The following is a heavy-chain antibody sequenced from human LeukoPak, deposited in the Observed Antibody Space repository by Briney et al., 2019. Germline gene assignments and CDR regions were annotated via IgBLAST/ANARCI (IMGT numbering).Heavy chain of an antibody. CDR2: IYPGDSDT. J-gene: IGHJ6*02. CDR1: GYSFTSYW. CDR3: ARTMVRGVGDYYYYGMDV. Sequence: GESLKISCKGSGYSFTSYWIGWVRQMPGKGLEWMGIIYPGDSDTRYSPSFQGQVTISADKSISTAYLQWSSLKASDTAMYYCARTMVRGVGDYYYYGMDVWGQGTTVTVSS. V-gene: IGHV5-51*01. D-gene: IGHD3-10*01.